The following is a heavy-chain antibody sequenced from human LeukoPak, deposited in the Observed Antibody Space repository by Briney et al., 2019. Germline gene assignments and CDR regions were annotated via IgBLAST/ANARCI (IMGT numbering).Heavy chain of an antibody. D-gene: IGHD3-9*01. CDR3: TRDMGGHFDWLAYF. CDR1: GDSITSSSYY. Sequence: SETLSLTCTVSGDSITSSSYYWGWIRQSPGQGLEWIGSSYYSGSSYYNPSLKSRVTISLDTSRNQFSLKLSSVSAADTAVYYCTRDMGGHFDWLAYFWGQGTLVTVSS. V-gene: IGHV4-39*07. J-gene: IGHJ4*02. CDR2: SYYSGSS.